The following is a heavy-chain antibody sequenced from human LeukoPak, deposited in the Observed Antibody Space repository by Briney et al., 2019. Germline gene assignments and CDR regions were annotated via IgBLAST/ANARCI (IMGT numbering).Heavy chain of an antibody. J-gene: IGHJ4*02. CDR3: ARHPAAAPRYYFDY. Sequence: SETLSLTCTVSGGSISSGGYYWSWIRQHPGKGLEWIGYIYYSGSTYYNPSLKSRVTISVDTSKNQFSLKLSSVTAADTAVYYCARHPAAAPRYYFDYWGQGTLVTVSS. CDR1: GGSISSGGYY. V-gene: IGHV4-31*03. CDR2: IYYSGST. D-gene: IGHD6-25*01.